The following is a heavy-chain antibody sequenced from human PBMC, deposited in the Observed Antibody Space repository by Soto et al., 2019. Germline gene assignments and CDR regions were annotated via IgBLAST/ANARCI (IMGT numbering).Heavy chain of an antibody. CDR1: GDSISSSNYH. D-gene: IGHD4-4*01. CDR3: ARAGGLQHIDY. CDR2: IYYSGST. J-gene: IGHJ4*02. Sequence: SETLSLTCTVSGDSISSSNYHWGWIRQAPGKGLEWIGSIYYSGSTYYNPSLKSRVTISVDTSKNQFSLKLSSVTAADTAVHYYARAGGLQHIDYWGQGTLVTVSS. V-gene: IGHV4-39*01.